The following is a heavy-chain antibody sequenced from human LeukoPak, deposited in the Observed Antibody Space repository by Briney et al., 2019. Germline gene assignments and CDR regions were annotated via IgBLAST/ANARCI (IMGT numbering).Heavy chain of an antibody. V-gene: IGHV3-21*01. CDR1: GFTFSSYM. CDR2: INSGSTYT. CDR3: ARSLTTLTYEGY. D-gene: IGHD1-1*01. Sequence: GGSLRLSCAATGFTFSSYMMNWVRQAPGKGLEWVSSINSGSTYTYYTESVKGRFTVSRDNAKNSLFLQMNSLRAEDTAIYYCARSLTTLTYEGYWGQGTLVTVSS. J-gene: IGHJ4*02.